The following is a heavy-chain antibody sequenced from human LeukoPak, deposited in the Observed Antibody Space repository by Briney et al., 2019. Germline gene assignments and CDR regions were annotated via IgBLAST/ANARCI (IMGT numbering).Heavy chain of an antibody. Sequence: SETLSLTCAVYGGSFSGYYWSWIRQPPGKGLEWMGEINHSGSTNYNPSLKSRVTISVDTSKNQFSLKLSSVTAADTAVYYCARRRRSYYYGSGSPTLFDYWGQGTLVTVSS. CDR3: ARRRRSYYYGSGSPTLFDY. V-gene: IGHV4-34*01. D-gene: IGHD3-10*01. J-gene: IGHJ4*02. CDR2: INHSGST. CDR1: GGSFSGYY.